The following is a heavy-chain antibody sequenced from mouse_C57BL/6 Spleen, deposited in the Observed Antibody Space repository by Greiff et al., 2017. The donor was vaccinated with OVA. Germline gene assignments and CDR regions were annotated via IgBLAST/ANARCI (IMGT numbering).Heavy chain of an antibody. V-gene: IGHV1-26*01. CDR3: AREGVVARGDYLDY. CDR2: INPNNGGT. Sequence: EVQLQQSGPELVKPGASVKISCKASGYTFTDYYMNWVKQSHGKSLEWIGDINPNNGGTSYNQKFKGKATLTVDKSSSTAYMELRSLTSEDSAVYYCAREGVVARGDYLDYWGQGTTLTVSS. D-gene: IGHD1-1*01. CDR1: GYTFTDYY. J-gene: IGHJ2*01.